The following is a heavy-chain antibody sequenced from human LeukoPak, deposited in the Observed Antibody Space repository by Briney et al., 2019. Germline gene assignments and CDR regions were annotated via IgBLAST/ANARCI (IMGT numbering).Heavy chain of an antibody. CDR1: RFTFPGYY. CDR2: ITPNSGGT. V-gene: IGHV1-2*02. Sequence: ASVKVSFKASRFTFPGYYMHWVRPAPGQGLELMGLITPNSGGTNYAQKFQGGVTMTRDTSITTAYMELSSLRSDDTAVYYCARDVGEYCSSTNCYASHYWGQGTLVTVSS. D-gene: IGHD2-2*01. J-gene: IGHJ4*02. CDR3: ARDVGEYCSSTNCYASHY.